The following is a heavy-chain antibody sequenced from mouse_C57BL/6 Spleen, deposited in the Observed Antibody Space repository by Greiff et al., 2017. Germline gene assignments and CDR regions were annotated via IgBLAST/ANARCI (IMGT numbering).Heavy chain of an antibody. CDR1: GFTFSNYW. D-gene: IGHD4-1*01. CDR3: TGGTGTWGHFDY. Sequence: EVQLQESGGGLVQPGGSMKLSCVASGFTFSNYWMNWVRQSPEKGLEWVAQIRLKSDNYATHYAESVKGRFTISRDDSKSSVYLQMNNLRAEDTGIYYCTGGTGTWGHFDYWGQGTTLTVSS. CDR2: IRLKSDNYAT. J-gene: IGHJ2*01. V-gene: IGHV6-3*01.